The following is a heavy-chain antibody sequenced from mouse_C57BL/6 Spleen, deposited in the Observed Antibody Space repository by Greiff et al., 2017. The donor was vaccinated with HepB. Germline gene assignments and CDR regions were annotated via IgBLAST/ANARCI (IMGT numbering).Heavy chain of an antibody. D-gene: IGHD2-4*01. V-gene: IGHV2-6*01. Sequence: VKLVESGPGLVAPSQSLSITCTVSGFSLTSYGVDWVRQSPGKGLEWLGVIWGVGSTNYNSALKSRLSISKDNSKSQVFLKMNSLQTDDTAMYYCATYDYDGDGYAMDYWGQGTSVTVSS. CDR1: GFSLTSYG. CDR2: IWGVGST. CDR3: ATYDYDGDGYAMDY. J-gene: IGHJ4*01.